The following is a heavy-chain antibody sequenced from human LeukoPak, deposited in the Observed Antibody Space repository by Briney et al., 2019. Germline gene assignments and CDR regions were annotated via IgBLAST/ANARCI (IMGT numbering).Heavy chain of an antibody. D-gene: IGHD3-22*01. Sequence: GRSLRLSCAASGFTFSSYAMHWVRQAPGKGLEWVAGISYDGSNKYYADSVKGRFTISRDNSKNTLYLQMNSLRAEDTAVYYCARASSGLDYWGQGTLVTVSS. CDR3: ARASSGLDY. V-gene: IGHV3-30-3*01. J-gene: IGHJ4*02. CDR2: ISYDGSNK. CDR1: GFTFSSYA.